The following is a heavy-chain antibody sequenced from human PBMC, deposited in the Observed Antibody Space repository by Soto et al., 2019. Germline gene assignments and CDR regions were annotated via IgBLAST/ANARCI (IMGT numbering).Heavy chain of an antibody. CDR2: ISNDGSDK. CDR1: GFTFNNYG. V-gene: IGHV3-30*18. CDR3: AKDQGIAASHGID. J-gene: IGHJ3*01. D-gene: IGHD6-13*01. Sequence: QVQLVESGGGVVQPGRSLRLSCAASGFTFNNYGRHWVRQAPGKGLEWVAVISNDGSDKYYADSVKGRLTISRDNSKDTLYLQMNSLRAEDTAVYYCAKDQGIAASHGIDWGQGTMVTVSS.